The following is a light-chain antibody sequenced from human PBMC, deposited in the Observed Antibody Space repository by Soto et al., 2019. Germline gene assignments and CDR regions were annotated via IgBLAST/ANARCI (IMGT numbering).Light chain of an antibody. V-gene: IGLV2-14*01. Sequence: QSALTQPASVSGSPGQSITISCTGTSSDVGGYNYVSWYQQHPGKAPKLMIYEVSNRPSGVSNRFSGSKSGNTASLTISGLQAEDEADYYCTSKTSSTYVLFGGGTKLTVL. CDR3: TSKTSSTYVL. CDR1: SSDVGGYNY. CDR2: EVS. J-gene: IGLJ3*02.